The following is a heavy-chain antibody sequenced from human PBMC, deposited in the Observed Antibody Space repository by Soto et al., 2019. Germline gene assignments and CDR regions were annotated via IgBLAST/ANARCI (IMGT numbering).Heavy chain of an antibody. J-gene: IGHJ6*02. V-gene: IGHV3-30*18. CDR1: GFTFSSYG. CDR3: AKAQGYCSSTSCREAYYYYGMDV. CDR2: ISYDGNNK. D-gene: IGHD2-2*01. Sequence: QVQLVESGGGVVQPGRSLRLSCVASGFTFSSYGMHWVRQAPGKGLEWVAVISYDGNNKYHVDSVKGRFTISRDNSKNKLFLQMNSLRAEDTAVYYCAKAQGYCSSTSCREAYYYYGMDVWGQGTTVTVSS.